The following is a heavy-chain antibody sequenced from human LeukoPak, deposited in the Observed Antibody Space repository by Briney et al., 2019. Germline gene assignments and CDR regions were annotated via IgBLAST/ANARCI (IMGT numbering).Heavy chain of an antibody. D-gene: IGHD3-3*01. V-gene: IGHV3-53*01. Sequence: GGSLRLSCAASGFTVSSNYMSWVRQAPGKGLEWVSVIYSGGSTYYADSVKGRFTISRDNAKNSLYLQMNSLRAEDTAVYYCATPGEFLEWLLGNYWGQGALVTVSS. CDR2: IYSGGST. J-gene: IGHJ4*02. CDR3: ATPGEFLEWLLGNY. CDR1: GFTVSSNY.